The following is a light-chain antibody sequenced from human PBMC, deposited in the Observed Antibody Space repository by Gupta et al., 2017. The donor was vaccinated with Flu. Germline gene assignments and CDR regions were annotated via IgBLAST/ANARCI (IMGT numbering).Light chain of an antibody. J-gene: IGKJ5*01. CDR1: HSVGSS. Sequence: VMTQSPVILSVSPGDTAPLSCRASHSVGSSLAWYQQIPGQAPRLLIYGPSTRATGIPARFSGSGSGTEFTLTISSLPSEDFALYYCQQYNHWPLTFGQGTRLEIK. V-gene: IGKV3-15*01. CDR3: QQYNHWPLT. CDR2: GPS.